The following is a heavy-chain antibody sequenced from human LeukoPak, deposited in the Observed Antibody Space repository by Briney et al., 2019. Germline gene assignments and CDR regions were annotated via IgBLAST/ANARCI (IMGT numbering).Heavy chain of an antibody. CDR1: GFTFDDYA. J-gene: IGHJ3*02. CDR2: ISWNSGSI. CDR3: ARDLQDFSLRISSGGFDI. D-gene: IGHD4-23*01. V-gene: IGHV3-9*01. Sequence: GGSLRLSCAASGFTFDDYAMHWVRQAPGKGLEWVSGISWNSGSIGYAESVKGRFTISIDNAKNSLYLQMNSLRAEDTALYYCARDLQDFSLRISSGGFDIWGQGTMVTVSS.